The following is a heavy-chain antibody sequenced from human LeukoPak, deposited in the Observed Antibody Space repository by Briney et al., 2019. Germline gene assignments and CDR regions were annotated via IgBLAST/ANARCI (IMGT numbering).Heavy chain of an antibody. V-gene: IGHV3-33*08. J-gene: IGHJ4*02. D-gene: IGHD2-2*02. CDR1: GFTFSSYG. Sequence: GGSLRLSCAASGFTFSSYGMHWVRQAPGKGLEWVAVIWYDGSNKYYADSVKGRFTISRDNSKNTLYLQMNSLRAEDTAVYYCARDAGAIVVVPAAIRGGFDYWSQGTLVTVSS. CDR2: IWYDGSNK. CDR3: ARDAGAIVVVPAAIRGGFDY.